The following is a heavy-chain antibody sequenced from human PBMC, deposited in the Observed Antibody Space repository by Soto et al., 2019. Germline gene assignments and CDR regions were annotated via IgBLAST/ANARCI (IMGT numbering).Heavy chain of an antibody. CDR1: GFSLSTSGVG. V-gene: IGHV2-5*02. CDR2: IYWDDNK. D-gene: IGHD6-13*01. J-gene: IGHJ4*02. CDR3: AHGYSSSWYGEYFDY. Sequence: QITLKESGPTLVKPTQTLTLTCTFSGFSLSTSGVGVGWIRQPPGKALEWLALIYWDDNKRYSPSLKSRLTITKDTSKNQVVLTMTNMDPVDTATYYCAHGYSSSWYGEYFDYWGQGTLVTVSS.